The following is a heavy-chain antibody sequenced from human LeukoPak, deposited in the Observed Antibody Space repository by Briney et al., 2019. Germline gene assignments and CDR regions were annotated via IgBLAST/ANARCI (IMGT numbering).Heavy chain of an antibody. Sequence: GGSLRLSCAASGFTFSSYAMHWVRQAPGKGLEWVAVISYDGSNKYYADSVKGRFTISRDNSKNTLYLQMNSLRAEDTAVYYCARPPAVYWGQGTLVTVSS. CDR2: ISYDGSNK. CDR3: ARPPAVY. CDR1: GFTFSSYA. V-gene: IGHV3-30*04. J-gene: IGHJ4*02.